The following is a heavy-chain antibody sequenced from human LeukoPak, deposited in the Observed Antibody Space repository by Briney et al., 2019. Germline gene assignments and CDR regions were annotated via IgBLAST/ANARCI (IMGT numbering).Heavy chain of an antibody. D-gene: IGHD1-7*01. CDR1: GGSFSGYY. Sequence: SETLSLTCAVYGGSFSGYYWSWVRQPPGKALEWIGEINHSGSTNYNPSLKRRVPISVDTSKNQCSLKLSSVTAADTAVYFCALNWNYGYYYYMDVWGKGTTVTVSS. CDR3: ALNWNYGYYYYMDV. J-gene: IGHJ6*03. CDR2: INHSGST. V-gene: IGHV4-34*01.